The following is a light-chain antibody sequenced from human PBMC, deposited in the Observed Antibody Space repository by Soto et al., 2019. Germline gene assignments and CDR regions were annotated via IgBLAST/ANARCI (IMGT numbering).Light chain of an antibody. CDR3: SSYAGSNNNV. CDR2: EVS. Sequence: QSALTQPPSASGSPGQSVTISCTGTSSDIGGYHYVSWYQQHPGKAPKLMIYEVSKRPSGVPDRFSGSKSVNTASLTVSGLQAEYEADYYFSSYAGSNNNVFGSGTKLTVL. J-gene: IGLJ1*01. V-gene: IGLV2-8*01. CDR1: SSDIGGYHY.